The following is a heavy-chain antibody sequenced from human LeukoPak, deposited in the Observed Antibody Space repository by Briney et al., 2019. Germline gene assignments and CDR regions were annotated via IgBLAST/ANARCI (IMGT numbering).Heavy chain of an antibody. J-gene: IGHJ4*02. V-gene: IGHV3-33*01. D-gene: IGHD2-15*01. CDR1: GFTFSSYG. CDR2: IWYDGSNK. CDR3: ARTPGGWRGGSCYSGSFDY. Sequence: PGGSLRLSCAASGFTFSSYGMHWVRQAPGKGLEWVAVIWYDGSNKYYADSVKGRFTISRDNSKNTLYLQMNSLRAEDTAVYYFARTPGGWRGGSCYSGSFDYWGQGTLGTGSS.